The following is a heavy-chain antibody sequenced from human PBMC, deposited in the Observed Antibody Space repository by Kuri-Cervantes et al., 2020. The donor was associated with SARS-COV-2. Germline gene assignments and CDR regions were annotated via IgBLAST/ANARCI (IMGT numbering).Heavy chain of an antibody. CDR3: ERIHGDYYYYMDV. V-gene: IGHV4-39*01. J-gene: IGHJ6*03. CDR1: GGSISSSTYF. CDR2: ISYRVNT. D-gene: IGHD5-18*01. Sequence: GSLRLSCTVYGGSISSSTYFWGWIRQPPWKGLEWIGTISYRVNTYYNLSLRSRITMDVDTSKNQFSLNLNSVAAADTAVYYCERIHGDYYYYMDVWGKGTTVTVSS.